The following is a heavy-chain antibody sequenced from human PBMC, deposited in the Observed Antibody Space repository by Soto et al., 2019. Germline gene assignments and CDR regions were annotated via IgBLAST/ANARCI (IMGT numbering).Heavy chain of an antibody. CDR1: GGSISSSSYY. J-gene: IGHJ6*02. V-gene: IGHV4-39*01. D-gene: IGHD1-26*01. CDR2: IYYSGST. Sequence: KASETLSLTCTVSGGSISSSSYYWGWIRQPPGKGLEWIGSIYYSGSTYYNPSLKSRVTISVDTSKNQFSLKLSSVTAADTAVYYCARGSGSYYYYYGMDVWGQGTTVTVSS. CDR3: ARGSGSYYYYYGMDV.